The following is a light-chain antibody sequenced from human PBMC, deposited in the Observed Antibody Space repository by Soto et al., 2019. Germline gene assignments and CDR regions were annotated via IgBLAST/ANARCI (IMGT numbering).Light chain of an antibody. V-gene: IGKV1-39*01. CDR3: QQSSNIPYT. CDR1: QTISSY. Sequence: DIQMTQSPSSLSASVGDRVTITCRASQTISSYLNWYQQNPGEAPQLLIYAASTLQSGVPSRFSCSGSGTDFNLTISRQQPEDFATYYCQQSSNIPYTFGQGTKLEIK. CDR2: AAS. J-gene: IGKJ2*01.